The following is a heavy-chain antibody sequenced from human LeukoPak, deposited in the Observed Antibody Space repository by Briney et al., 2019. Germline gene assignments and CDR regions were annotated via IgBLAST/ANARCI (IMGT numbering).Heavy chain of an antibody. J-gene: IGHJ6*02. CDR1: GGTFSSYA. V-gene: IGHV1-69*13. D-gene: IGHD2-2*01. Sequence: SVTVSCKASGGTFSSYAISWVRQAPGQGLEWMGGIIPIFGTANYAQKFQGRVTITADESTSTAYMELSSLRSEDTAVYYCARNLGYCSSTSCYYDYYYGMDVRGQGTTVTVSS. CDR3: ARNLGYCSSTSCYYDYYYGMDV. CDR2: IIPIFGTA.